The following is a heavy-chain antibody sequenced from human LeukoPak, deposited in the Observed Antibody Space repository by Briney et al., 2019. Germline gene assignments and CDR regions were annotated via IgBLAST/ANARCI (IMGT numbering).Heavy chain of an antibody. D-gene: IGHD3-10*01. V-gene: IGHV3-21*01. Sequence: GGSLRLSCAASGFTFSSYSMNWVRQAPGKGLEWVSSISSSSSYIYYADSVKGRFTISRDNAKNSLCLQMNSLRAEDTAVYYCARSLGGYYGSGTAPTPDYWGQGTLVTVSS. CDR2: ISSSSSYI. J-gene: IGHJ4*02. CDR3: ARSLGGYYGSGTAPTPDY. CDR1: GFTFSSYS.